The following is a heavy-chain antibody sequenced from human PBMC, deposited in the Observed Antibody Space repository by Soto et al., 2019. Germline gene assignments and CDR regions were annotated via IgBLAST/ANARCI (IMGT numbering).Heavy chain of an antibody. V-gene: IGHV1-46*01. D-gene: IGHD3-22*01. CDR1: GYTFTSTW. J-gene: IGHJ4*02. Sequence: QVQLVQSGAEVKKPGASVKVSCKASGYTFTSTWMHWVRQAPGQGLEWMGIINPYGGAATYAEKFQGRVTRTRDTSTATDYMELSSLRSEDTALYYSARDRSPSSAYWWLDYWGQGTQVTVSS. CDR2: INPYGGAA. CDR3: ARDRSPSSAYWWLDY.